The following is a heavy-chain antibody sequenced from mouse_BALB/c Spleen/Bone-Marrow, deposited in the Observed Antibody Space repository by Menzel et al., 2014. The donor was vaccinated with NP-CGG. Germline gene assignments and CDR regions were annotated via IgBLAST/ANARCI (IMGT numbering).Heavy chain of an antibody. Sequence: VKVVVSGPGLVAPSQSLSITCTVSGFSLTGYGVNWVRQPPGKGLEWLGMIWGDGSTDYNSVLKSRLNISKDNSKSQVFLKMNSLQTDDTARYYCARSFTTVVATPFDYWGQGTTLTVSS. J-gene: IGHJ2*01. CDR1: GFSLTGYG. CDR2: IWGDGST. CDR3: ARSFTTVVATPFDY. V-gene: IGHV2-6-7*01. D-gene: IGHD1-1*01.